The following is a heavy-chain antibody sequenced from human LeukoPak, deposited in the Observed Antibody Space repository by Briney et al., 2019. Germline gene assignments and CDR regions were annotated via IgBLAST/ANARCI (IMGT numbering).Heavy chain of an antibody. Sequence: SETLSLTCAVYGGSFSGYYWSWIRQPPGKGLEWIGEINHSGSTNYNPSLKSRVTISVDTSKNQFSLKLSSVTAADTAVYYCARGSVWLWSDYWGQGTLVTVSS. CDR2: INHSGST. CDR3: ARGSVWLWSDY. D-gene: IGHD5-18*01. CDR1: GGSFSGYY. J-gene: IGHJ4*02. V-gene: IGHV4-34*01.